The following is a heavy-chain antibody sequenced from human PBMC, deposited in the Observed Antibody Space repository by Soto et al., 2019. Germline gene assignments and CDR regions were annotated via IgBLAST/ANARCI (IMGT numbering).Heavy chain of an antibody. Sequence: QVQLVESGGGLVKPGGSLRLSCAASGFTFSDYYMSWIRQAPGKGLEWVSYISSSGSTIYYADSVKGRFTISRDNAKNSLYLQMNSLRAEDTAVYYCARGCAAGYDFWSGYYIWFDPWGQGTLVTVSS. CDR1: GFTFSDYY. J-gene: IGHJ5*02. CDR3: ARGCAAGYDFWSGYYIWFDP. D-gene: IGHD3-3*01. CDR2: ISSSGSTI. V-gene: IGHV3-11*01.